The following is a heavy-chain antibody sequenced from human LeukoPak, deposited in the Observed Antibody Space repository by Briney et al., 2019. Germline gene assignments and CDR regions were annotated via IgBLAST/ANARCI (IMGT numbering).Heavy chain of an antibody. D-gene: IGHD3-10*01. Sequence: PSETLSLTCAVYGGSFSGYYWSWIRQPPGKGLEWIGEINHSGSTNYNPSLKSRVTISVDTSKNQFSLKLSFVTAADTAVYYCARGLGYYGSGSYYWRHWFDPWGQGTLVTVSS. J-gene: IGHJ5*02. CDR3: ARGLGYYGSGSYYWRHWFDP. CDR1: GGSFSGYY. V-gene: IGHV4-34*01. CDR2: INHSGST.